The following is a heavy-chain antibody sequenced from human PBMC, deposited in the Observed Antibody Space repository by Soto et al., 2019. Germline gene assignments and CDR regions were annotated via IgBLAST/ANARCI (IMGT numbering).Heavy chain of an antibody. D-gene: IGHD4-4*01. V-gene: IGHV1-69*06. Sequence: QVQLVQSGAEVKKPGSSLKVSCKASGGTFRNYAINWVRQAPGQGLEWMGGIIPIFGTVNYAQNFQGRVTIMAVKSTSTAYMELSNLRSEDTAVYFCARGAYSSDAFDIWGQGTMVTVSS. CDR1: GGTFRNYA. CDR3: ARGAYSSDAFDI. CDR2: IIPIFGTV. J-gene: IGHJ3*02.